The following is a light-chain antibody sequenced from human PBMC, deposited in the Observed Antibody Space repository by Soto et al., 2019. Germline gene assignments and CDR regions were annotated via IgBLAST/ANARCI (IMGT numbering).Light chain of an antibody. CDR2: DAS. CDR3: QQRSNWL. CDR1: RSVNNF. J-gene: IGKJ3*01. V-gene: IGKV3-11*01. Sequence: EIVLTQSPVTLSLSPGERATLSCRATRSVNNFVAWYQQKPGQAPSLLISDASNRATGIPDRFSGSGSGTDFTLTINSLEPEDFAVYYCQQRSNWLFGPGTKVDIK.